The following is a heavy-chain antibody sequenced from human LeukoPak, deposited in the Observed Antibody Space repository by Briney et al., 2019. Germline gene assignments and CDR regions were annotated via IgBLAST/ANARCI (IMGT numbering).Heavy chain of an antibody. D-gene: IGHD2-2*01. CDR3: ASWVYCSSTSCPRAWFDP. J-gene: IGHJ5*02. CDR2: IIPIFGTA. Sequence: ASVKVSCKASGCTFTAYSVHWVRQAPGQGLEWMGGIIPIFGTANYAQKFQGRVTITTDESTSTAYMELSSLRSEDTAVYYCASWVYCSSTSCPRAWFDPWGQGTLVTVSS. CDR1: GCTFTAYS. V-gene: IGHV1-69*05.